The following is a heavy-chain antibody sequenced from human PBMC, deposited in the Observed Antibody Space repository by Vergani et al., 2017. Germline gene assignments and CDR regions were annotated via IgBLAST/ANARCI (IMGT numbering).Heavy chain of an antibody. J-gene: IGHJ4*02. CDR1: RSTFKTYG. CDR3: AKQHGSSSRYFDY. D-gene: IGHD6-6*01. CDR2: IYDDGSNA. V-gene: IGHV3-33*06. Sequence: QGQLVESGGGIVQPGRSLTLSCVASRSTFKTYGMHWVRQAPGKGLEWVGLIYDDGSNAYYADSVKGRFTISRDNSKNTLYLQMSSLRAEDTAVYYCAKQHGSSSRYFDYWGQGTLVTVSS.